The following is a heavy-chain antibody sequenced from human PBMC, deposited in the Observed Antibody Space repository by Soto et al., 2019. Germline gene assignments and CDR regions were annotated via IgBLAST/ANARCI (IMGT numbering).Heavy chain of an antibody. D-gene: IGHD1-1*01. Sequence: QVQLVQSGAEVKKPGSSVKVSCKASGGTFSSYTISWVRQAPGQGLEWMGRIIPILGIANYAQKFQGRVTITADKSTSTAYMELSSLRSEDTAVYYCAREAPTRSPGVTFLERGRGAFDIWGQGTMVTVSS. CDR1: GGTFSSYT. J-gene: IGHJ3*02. CDR2: IIPILGIA. CDR3: AREAPTRSPGVTFLERGRGAFDI. V-gene: IGHV1-69*08.